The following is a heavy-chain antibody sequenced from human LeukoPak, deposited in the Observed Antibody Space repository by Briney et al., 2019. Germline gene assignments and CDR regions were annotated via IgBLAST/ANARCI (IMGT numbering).Heavy chain of an antibody. CDR1: GGPISSNSFY. J-gene: IGHJ6*02. CDR2: IYYSGST. D-gene: IGHD4-23*01. CDR3: ARRVYGGTPYGMDV. Sequence: PSETLSLTCTVSGGPISSNSFYWGWIRQPPGKGLEWIGSIYYSGSTYYNPSLRSRVTISVDTSKNQFSLRLSSVTAADTAVYYCARRVYGGTPYGMDVWGQGTTVTVSS. V-gene: IGHV4-39*01.